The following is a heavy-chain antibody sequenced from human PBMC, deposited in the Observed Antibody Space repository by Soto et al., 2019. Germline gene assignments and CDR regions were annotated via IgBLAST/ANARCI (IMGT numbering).Heavy chain of an antibody. CDR2: IYPGDSDT. CDR1: GYSFTSYW. Sequence: PGESLKISCKGSGYSFTSYWIGWVRQMPGKGLEWMGIIYPGDSDTRYSPSFQGQVTISADKSISTAYLQWGSLKASDTAMYYCARPPIMITFGGVIVHDAFDIWGQGTMVTVSS. D-gene: IGHD3-16*02. V-gene: IGHV5-51*01. CDR3: ARPPIMITFGGVIVHDAFDI. J-gene: IGHJ3*02.